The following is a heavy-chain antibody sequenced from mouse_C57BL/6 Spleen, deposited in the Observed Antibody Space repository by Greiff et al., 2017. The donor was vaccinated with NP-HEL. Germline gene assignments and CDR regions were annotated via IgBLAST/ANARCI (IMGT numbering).Heavy chain of an antibody. CDR1: GYTFTDYN. D-gene: IGHD3-1*01. Sequence: VQLKQSGPELVKPGASVKIPCKASGYTFTDYNMDWVKQSHGKSLEWIGDINPNNGGTIYNQKFKGKATLTVDKSSSTAYMELRSLTSEDTAVYYCATGYYKAYWGQGTLVTVSA. CDR2: INPNNGGT. V-gene: IGHV1-18*01. CDR3: ATGYYKAY. J-gene: IGHJ3*01.